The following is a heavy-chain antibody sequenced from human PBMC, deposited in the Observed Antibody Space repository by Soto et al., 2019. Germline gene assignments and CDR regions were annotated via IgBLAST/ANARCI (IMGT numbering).Heavy chain of an antibody. CDR3: ARGTTVTTYRDYFFDF. CDR1: GFDFSTSW. J-gene: IGHJ4*02. V-gene: IGHV5-51*01. D-gene: IGHD4-4*01. CDR2: IFPGDSDT. Sequence: PGESLKISCKWSGFDFSTSWIGWVRQKPGKGLEYMGIIFPGDSDTRYSPSFQGQVTLSVDKSIRTAFLQWNRLKASDTAIYFCARGTTVTTYRDYFFDFWGQGTLVTVSS.